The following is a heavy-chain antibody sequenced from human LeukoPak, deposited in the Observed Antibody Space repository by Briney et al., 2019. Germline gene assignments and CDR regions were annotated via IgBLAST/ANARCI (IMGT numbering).Heavy chain of an antibody. Sequence: ASVKVSCKVSGYTLTELSMHWVRQAPGKGLEWRGGFDPEDGETIYAQKFQGRVTMTEDTSTDTAYMELSSLRSEDTAVYYCATSNVLRYFDWPRVAFDIWGQGTMVTVSS. D-gene: IGHD3-9*01. J-gene: IGHJ3*02. V-gene: IGHV1-24*01. CDR3: ATSNVLRYFDWPRVAFDI. CDR1: GYTLTELS. CDR2: FDPEDGET.